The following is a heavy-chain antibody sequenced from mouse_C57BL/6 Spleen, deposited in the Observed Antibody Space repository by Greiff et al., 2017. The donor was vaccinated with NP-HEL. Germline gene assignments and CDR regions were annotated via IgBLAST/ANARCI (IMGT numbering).Heavy chain of an antibody. CDR2: INPNNGGT. CDR3: ARDYSNHYYAMDD. CDR1: GYTFTDYN. Sequence: VQLQQSGPELVKPGASVKIPCKASGYTFTDYNMDWVKQSHGKSLEWIGDINPNNGGTIYNQKFKGKATLTVDKSSSTAYMELRSLTSEDTAVYYCARDYSNHYYAMDDWGQGTSVTVSS. D-gene: IGHD2-5*01. J-gene: IGHJ4*01. V-gene: IGHV1-18*01.